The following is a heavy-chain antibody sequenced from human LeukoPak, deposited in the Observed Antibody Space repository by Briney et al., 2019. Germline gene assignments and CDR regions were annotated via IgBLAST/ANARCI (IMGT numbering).Heavy chain of an antibody. J-gene: IGHJ4*02. D-gene: IGHD2-21*02. CDR1: GGSISSYY. Sequence: PSETLSLTCTVSGGSISSYYWSWIRQPPGKGLEWIGYIYYSGSTNYNPSLKSRVTISVDTSKNQFSPKLSSVTAADTAVYYCAREAGTASLDYWAQGTLVTVSS. CDR2: IYYSGST. V-gene: IGHV4-59*01. CDR3: AREAGTASLDY.